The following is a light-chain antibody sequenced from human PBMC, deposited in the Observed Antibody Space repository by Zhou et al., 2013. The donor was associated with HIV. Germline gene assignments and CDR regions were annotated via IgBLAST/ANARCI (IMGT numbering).Light chain of an antibody. Sequence: EIVLAQSAGTLSFSPGERATLPCRASQTISSTYLAWYQQKPGQAPRLLIYGASNRATGIPDRFSGSGSGTDFTLTISRLEPEDFAVYYCQQYVSSPFTFGPGTKVDIK. CDR2: GAS. CDR1: QTISSTY. V-gene: IGKV3-20*01. J-gene: IGKJ3*01. CDR3: QQYVSSPFT.